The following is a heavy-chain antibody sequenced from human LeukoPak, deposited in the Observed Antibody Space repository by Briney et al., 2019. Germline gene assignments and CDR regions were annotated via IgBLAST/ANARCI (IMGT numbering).Heavy chain of an antibody. Sequence: PGGSLRLSCAASGFTFSNDGMHWVRQAPGKGREWVTFVRYDGSGEYYAESVKGRFTISRDNSRSTVFMRMKSLRVEDTAIYYCAKVGSGLYGVDYWGQGTLVTVSS. J-gene: IGHJ4*02. CDR1: GFTFSNDG. V-gene: IGHV3-30*02. CDR3: AKVGSGLYGVDY. D-gene: IGHD6-19*01. CDR2: VRYDGSGE.